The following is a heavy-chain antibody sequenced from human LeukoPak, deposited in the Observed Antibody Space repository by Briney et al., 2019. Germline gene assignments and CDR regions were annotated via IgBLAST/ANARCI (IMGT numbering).Heavy chain of an antibody. CDR3: ARDKDRQSGSYYVSISAFDI. V-gene: IGHV3-64*01. D-gene: IGHD1-26*01. J-gene: IGHJ3*02. CDR2: ISSNGGST. Sequence: GGSLRLSCAASGFTFSSYGMSWVRQAPGKGLEYVSAISSNGGSTYYANSVKGRFTISRDNSKNTLYLQMGSLRAEDMAVYYCARDKDRQSGSYYVSISAFDIWGQGTMVTVSS. CDR1: GFTFSSYG.